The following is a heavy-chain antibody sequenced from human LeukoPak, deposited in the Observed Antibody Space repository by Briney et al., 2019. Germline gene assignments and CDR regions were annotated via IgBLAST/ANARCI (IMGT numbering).Heavy chain of an antibody. CDR1: GFTFSSYG. J-gene: IGHJ4*02. D-gene: IGHD6-6*01. CDR2: IWYDGSNK. V-gene: IGHV3-33*01. Sequence: PGGSLRLSCAASGFTFSSYGMHWVRQAPGKGLEWVAVIWYDGSNKYYADSVKGRFTISRDNSKNTLYLQMNNLRAEDTAVYYCARGRVAARLGVIDYWGQGTLVTVSS. CDR3: ARGRVAARLGVIDY.